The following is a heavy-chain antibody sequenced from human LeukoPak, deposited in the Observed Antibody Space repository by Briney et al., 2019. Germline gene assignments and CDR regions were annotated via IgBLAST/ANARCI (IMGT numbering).Heavy chain of an antibody. Sequence: QPGGSLRLSCAASGFTFSSYAMSWVRQAPGKGLEWVANIKQDGSEKYYVDSVKGRFTISRDNAKNSLYLQMNSLRAEDTAVYYCARENYRRMTTAAFDIWGQGTMVTVSS. CDR3: ARENYRRMTTAAFDI. CDR2: IKQDGSEK. V-gene: IGHV3-7*01. CDR1: GFTFSSYA. D-gene: IGHD4-11*01. J-gene: IGHJ3*02.